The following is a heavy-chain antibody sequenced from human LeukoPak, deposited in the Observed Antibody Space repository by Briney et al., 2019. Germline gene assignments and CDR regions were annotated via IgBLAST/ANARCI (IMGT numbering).Heavy chain of an antibody. CDR1: GFTFNSYA. Sequence: GGSLRLSCVASGFTFNSYAMYWVRQAPGKGLEWISGIFGSGGSAHYADSVKGRFTISRDNSKNTLYLQMNSLRAEDTAVYYCARDQGWIQLWGDAFDIWGQGTMVTVSS. J-gene: IGHJ3*02. D-gene: IGHD5-18*01. CDR3: ARDQGWIQLWGDAFDI. CDR2: IFGSGGSA. V-gene: IGHV3-23*01.